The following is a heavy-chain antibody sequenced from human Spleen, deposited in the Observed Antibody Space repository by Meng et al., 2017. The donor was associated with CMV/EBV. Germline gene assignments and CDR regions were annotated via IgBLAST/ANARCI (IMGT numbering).Heavy chain of an antibody. CDR2: INSDGSST. D-gene: IGHD5/OR15-5a*01. Sequence: GVLKISCAASGFTFSNYWMHWVRQAPGKGLVWVSRINSDGSSTSYADSVKGRFTISRDNAKNTLYLQMNSLRAEDTAVYYCARGGSTYMDVWGQGTTVTVSS. J-gene: IGHJ6*02. CDR1: GFTFSNYW. V-gene: IGHV3-74*01. CDR3: ARGGSTYMDV.